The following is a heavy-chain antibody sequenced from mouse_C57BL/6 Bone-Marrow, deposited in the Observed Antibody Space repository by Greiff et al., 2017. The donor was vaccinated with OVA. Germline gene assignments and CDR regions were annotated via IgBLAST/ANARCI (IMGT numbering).Heavy chain of an antibody. J-gene: IGHJ3*01. CDR1: GFTFSSYA. Sequence: EVQVVESGEGLVKPGGSLKLSCAASGFTFSSYAMSWVRQTPEKRLEWVAYISSGGDYIYYADTVKGRFTISRDNARNTLYLQMSSLKSEDTAMYYCTLYYDYDWFAYWGQGTLVTVSA. CDR2: ISSGGDYI. V-gene: IGHV5-9-1*02. CDR3: TLYYDYDWFAY. D-gene: IGHD2-4*01.